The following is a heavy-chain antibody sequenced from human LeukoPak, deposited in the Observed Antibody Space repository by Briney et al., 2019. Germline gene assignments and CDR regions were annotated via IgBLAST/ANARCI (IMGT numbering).Heavy chain of an antibody. Sequence: SETLSLTCTVSGGSIRSSSFYWAWIRQPPGQGLEWSVSSYYSGSTFYNPSLKSRFTISADTSKHPFSLKLGSVTAADTAVYYCASRTIVATIDYWGQGTLVTVSS. CDR2: SYYSGST. V-gene: IGHV4-39*01. CDR1: GGSIRSSSFY. J-gene: IGHJ4*02. D-gene: IGHD5-12*01. CDR3: ASRTIVATIDY.